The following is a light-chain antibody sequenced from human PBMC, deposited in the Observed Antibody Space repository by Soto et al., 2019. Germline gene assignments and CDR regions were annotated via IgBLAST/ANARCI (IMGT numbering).Light chain of an antibody. CDR3: QQYNSAWT. CDR2: TAS. Sequence: DIQMTQSPSTLSASVGDRVTITCRASQSVSSWLAWYQQKPGKAPNLLIYTASSLESGVPSRFRGSGSGTEFTLTISSLQPDDFATYYCQQYNSAWTFGQGTTVEIK. CDR1: QSVSSW. V-gene: IGKV1-5*03. J-gene: IGKJ1*01.